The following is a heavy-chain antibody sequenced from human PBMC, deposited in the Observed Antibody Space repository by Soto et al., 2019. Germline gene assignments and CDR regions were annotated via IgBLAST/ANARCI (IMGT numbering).Heavy chain of an antibody. CDR2: IIPIFGTV. J-gene: IGHJ2*01. Sequence: QVQLVQCGAEVKKPGSSVKVSCKASGGTFSNYPISWVRQAPGQGLEWMGGIIPIFGTVNYAQKFQGRVTITANESTSTAYMELGSMTSEDAAVNYCARGNHRWLKVWYFDLWGRGTLVTVSS. D-gene: IGHD5-12*01. CDR1: GGTFSNYP. V-gene: IGHV1-69*12. CDR3: ARGNHRWLKVWYFDL.